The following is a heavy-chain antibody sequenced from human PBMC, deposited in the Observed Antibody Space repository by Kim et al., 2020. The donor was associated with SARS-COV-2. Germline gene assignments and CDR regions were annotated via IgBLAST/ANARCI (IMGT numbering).Heavy chain of an antibody. D-gene: IGHD3-22*01. CDR3: ARLGSGAYYDSSGYYWGAFDI. V-gene: IGHV5-10-1*01. CDR1: GYSFTSYW. J-gene: IGHJ3*02. Sequence: GESLKISCKGSGYSFTSYWISWVRQMPGKGLEWMGRIDPSDSYTNYSPSFQGHFTISADKSISTAYLQWSSLKASDTAMYYCARLGSGAYYDSSGYYWGAFDIWGQGTMVTVSS. CDR2: IDPSDSYT.